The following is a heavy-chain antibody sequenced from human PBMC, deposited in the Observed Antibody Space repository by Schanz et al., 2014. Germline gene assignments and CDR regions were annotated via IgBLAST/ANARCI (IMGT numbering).Heavy chain of an antibody. Sequence: QVQLEESGGGVVQPGGSLRLSCVASGFSFSGFAVHWVRQAPGKGLEWVAGITYNGDTPYYPDSVRGRFTISRDNSKNTLYLQMNSLRTEDTAVYFCAKSYDTSGYSGFDYWGRGTLVTVSS. J-gene: IGHJ2*01. CDR2: ITYNGDTP. CDR3: AKSYDTSGYSGFDY. CDR1: GFSFSGFA. V-gene: IGHV3-30*04. D-gene: IGHD3-22*01.